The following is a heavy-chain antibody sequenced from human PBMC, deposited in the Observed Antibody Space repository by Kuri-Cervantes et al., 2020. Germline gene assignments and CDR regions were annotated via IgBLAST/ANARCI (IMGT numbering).Heavy chain of an antibody. CDR2: ISAYNGNT. D-gene: IGHD5-18*01. CDR3: ARDTDTAMVNPILDY. V-gene: IGHV1-18*01. Sequence: ASVKVSCKASGYTFTSYGISWVRQAPGQGLEWMGWISAYNGNTNYAQKLQGRVTMTTDTSTSTAYMELRSLRSDDTAVYYCARDTDTAMVNPILDYWGQGTLVTVSS. J-gene: IGHJ4*02. CDR1: GYTFTSYG.